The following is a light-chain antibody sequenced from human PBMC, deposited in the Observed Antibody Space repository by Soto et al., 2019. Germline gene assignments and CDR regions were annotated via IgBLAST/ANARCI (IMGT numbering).Light chain of an antibody. CDR2: DAS. Sequence: DIQMTPSNSILTASVGDRVTITCRASQNINTWLAWYQQKPGKAPSLLIYDASRLETGVPSRFSRSGSGTEITLLTPSLQPDDFATYYCQQKNSYPWTFGQGTKVQVK. V-gene: IGKV1-5*01. J-gene: IGKJ1*01. CDR1: QNINTW. CDR3: QQKNSYPWT.